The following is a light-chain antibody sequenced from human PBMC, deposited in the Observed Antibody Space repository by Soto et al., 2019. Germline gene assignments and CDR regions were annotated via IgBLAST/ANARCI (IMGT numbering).Light chain of an antibody. V-gene: IGLV2-11*01. J-gene: IGLJ1*01. Sequence: ALTQPRSVSGSPGQSVTISCTGTSSDVGGYNYVSWYQHHPGKAPKLMIYDVTKRPSGVRDRFSASKSGNTASLTISGLQAEDEADYYCCSYAGSYTYVFGTGTKATVL. CDR3: CSYAGSYTYV. CDR1: SSDVGGYNY. CDR2: DVT.